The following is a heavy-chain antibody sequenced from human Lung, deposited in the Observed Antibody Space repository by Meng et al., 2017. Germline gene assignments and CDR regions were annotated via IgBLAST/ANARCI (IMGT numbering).Heavy chain of an antibody. V-gene: IGHV6-1*01. CDR2: TCYRSKWYN. D-gene: IGHD6-19*01. J-gene: IGHJ4*02. Sequence: HVHLQPSGPGLMKLSQTISLPCAISGDSVSSNSAAWNWIRQSPSRGLEWLGRTCYRSKWYNGYAVSVRSRITINPDTSKNQFSLQLNSVTPEDTAVYYCARSQQWLDSWGQGTLVTVSS. CDR3: ARSQQWLDS. CDR1: GDSVSSNSAA.